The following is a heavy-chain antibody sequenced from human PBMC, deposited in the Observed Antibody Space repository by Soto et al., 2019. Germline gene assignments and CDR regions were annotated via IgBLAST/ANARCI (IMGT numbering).Heavy chain of an antibody. J-gene: IGHJ6*02. CDR3: AADIVVVVAATPRPYYYYGMDV. Sequence: PGGSLRLSCAASGFTFSSYAMSWVRQAPGKGLEWVSAISGSGGSTYYADSVKGRFTISRDNSKNTLYLQMNSLRAEDTAVYYCAADIVVVVAATPRPYYYYGMDVWGQGTTVTVSS. V-gene: IGHV3-23*01. CDR1: GFTFSSYA. D-gene: IGHD2-15*01. CDR2: ISGSGGST.